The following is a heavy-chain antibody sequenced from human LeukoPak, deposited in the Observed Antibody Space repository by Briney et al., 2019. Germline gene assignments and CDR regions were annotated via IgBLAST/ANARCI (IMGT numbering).Heavy chain of an antibody. J-gene: IGHJ4*02. CDR3: AGGEANCSGGSCRFPFDY. D-gene: IGHD2-15*01. CDR2: ISSSSSYI. Sequence: GGSLRLSCAASGFTFSSYSMNWVRQAPGKGLEWVSSISSSSSYIYYADSVKGRFTISRDNAKNSLYLQMNSLRAEDTAVYYCAGGEANCSGGSCRFPFDYWGQGTLVTVSS. CDR1: GFTFSSYS. V-gene: IGHV3-21*01.